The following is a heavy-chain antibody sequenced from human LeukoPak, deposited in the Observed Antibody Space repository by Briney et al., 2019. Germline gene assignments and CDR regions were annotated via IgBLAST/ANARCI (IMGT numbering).Heavy chain of an antibody. V-gene: IGHV1-8*01. Sequence: ASVKVSCKASGYTFTSYDINWVRQATGQGLEWMGWMNPNSGNTGHAQKFQGRVTMTRDTSIGTAYMELSSLGSEDTAVYYCARRLAAAGYLPDYWGPGTLVTVSS. CDR1: GYTFTSYD. D-gene: IGHD6-13*01. CDR3: ARRLAAAGYLPDY. CDR2: MNPNSGNT. J-gene: IGHJ4*02.